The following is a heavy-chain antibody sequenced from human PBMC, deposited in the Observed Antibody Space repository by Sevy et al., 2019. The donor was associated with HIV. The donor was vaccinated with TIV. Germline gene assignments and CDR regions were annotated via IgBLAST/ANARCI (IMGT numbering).Heavy chain of an antibody. J-gene: IGHJ5*02. V-gene: IGHV4-39*07. CDR2: IYYSGST. D-gene: IGHD3-10*01. CDR3: TRDRYTLVRGIIMTWFDP. Sequence: SETLSLTCTVSGGSISSSTYYWGWIRQPPGKGLEWIASIYYSGSTYYDVSLKSRVTISIDTSKNQFSLKLSSVTAADTAVYYCTRDRYTLVRGIIMTWFDPWGQGSLVTVSS. CDR1: GGSISSSTYY.